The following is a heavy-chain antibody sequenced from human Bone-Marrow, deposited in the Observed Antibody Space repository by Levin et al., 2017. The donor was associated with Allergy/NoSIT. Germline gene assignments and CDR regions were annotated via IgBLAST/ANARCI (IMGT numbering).Heavy chain of an antibody. CDR1: GDSVSSNSAA. V-gene: IGHV6-1*01. CDR2: TYYRSKWYN. J-gene: IGHJ6*02. Sequence: SQTLSLPCVISGDSVSSNSAAWNWIRQSPSRGLEWLGRTYYRSKWYNDYAASVKSRITVNPDTSKNQFFLQLNSVTPEDTAVYYCARDYYYGMDVWGQGTTVTVSS. CDR3: ARDYYYGMDV.